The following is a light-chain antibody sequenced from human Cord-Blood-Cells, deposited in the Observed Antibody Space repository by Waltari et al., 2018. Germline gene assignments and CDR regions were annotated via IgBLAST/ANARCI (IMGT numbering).Light chain of an antibody. Sequence: EIVLTQSPATLSLSPVERATLPCRASQSVSSYFAWYQQKPGQAPRLLIYDASNRATGIPARFSGSGSGTDFTLTISSLEPEDFAVYYCQQRSNWPPFTFGPGTKVDIK. J-gene: IGKJ3*01. CDR3: QQRSNWPPFT. CDR2: DAS. V-gene: IGKV3-11*01. CDR1: QSVSSY.